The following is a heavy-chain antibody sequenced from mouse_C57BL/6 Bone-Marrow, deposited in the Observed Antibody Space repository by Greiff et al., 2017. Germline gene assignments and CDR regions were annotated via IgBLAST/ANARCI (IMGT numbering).Heavy chain of an antibody. D-gene: IGHD1-1*01. CDR3: TRDWNYYGSSYYFDY. Sequence: VQLQQSGAELVRPGASVTLSCKASGYTFTDYEMHWVKQTPVHGLEWIGAIDPETGGTAYNQKFKGKAILTADKSSSTAYMELRSLTSEDSAVYYCTRDWNYYGSSYYFDYWGQGTTLTVSS. CDR2: IDPETGGT. CDR1: GYTFTDYE. J-gene: IGHJ2*01. V-gene: IGHV1-15*01.